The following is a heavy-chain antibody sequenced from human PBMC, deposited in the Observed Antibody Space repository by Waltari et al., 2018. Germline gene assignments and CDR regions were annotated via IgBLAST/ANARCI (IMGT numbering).Heavy chain of an antibody. CDR2: IYHSGST. CDR3: ARDLGEQYTRWGSSGYYFDY. D-gene: IGHD3-22*01. CDR1: GYSISSGYS. V-gene: IGHV4-38-2*02. J-gene: IGHJ4*02. Sequence: QVQLQESGPGLVKPSETLSLTCAVSGYSISSGYSWGWIRQPPGTGLEWIGSIYHSGSTYYNPSLKSRVTISVDTSKNQFSLKLSSVTAADTAVYYCARDLGEQYTRWGSSGYYFDYWGQGTLVTVSS.